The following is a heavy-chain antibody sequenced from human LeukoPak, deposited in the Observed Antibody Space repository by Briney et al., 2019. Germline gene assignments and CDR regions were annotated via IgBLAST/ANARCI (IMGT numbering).Heavy chain of an antibody. CDR3: ARGFGYNYGHDASDV. V-gene: IGHV5-51*01. CDR2: IYYGDSDV. CDR1: GYSFNIDW. J-gene: IGHJ3*01. Sequence: KPGESLKISCRTSGYSFNIDWISWVRQMPGKGLEWMGIIYYGDSDVRYSPSFQGQVTISADKSINTAHLQWSSLKASDTAMYYCARGFGYNYGHDASDVWGQGTMVTVSS. D-gene: IGHD5-18*01.